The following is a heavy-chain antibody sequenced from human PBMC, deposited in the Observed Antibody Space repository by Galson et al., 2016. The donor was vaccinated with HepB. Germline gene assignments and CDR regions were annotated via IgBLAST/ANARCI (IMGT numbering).Heavy chain of an antibody. J-gene: IGHJ3*02. CDR3: AREDGLAFDI. V-gene: IGHV1-2*06. D-gene: IGHD5-24*01. CDR1: GYTLTGYS. Sequence: SVKVSCKASGYTLTGYSVHWVRQAPGQGLEWMGRIDPHSGGANYAQRFQGRVTMTRDTSISTAFLELNRLTSDDTAIYYCAREDGLAFDIWGQGTVVTVSS. CDR2: IDPHSGGA.